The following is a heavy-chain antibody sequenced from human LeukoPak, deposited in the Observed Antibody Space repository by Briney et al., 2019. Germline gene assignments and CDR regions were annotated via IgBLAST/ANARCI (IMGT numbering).Heavy chain of an antibody. Sequence: SETLSLTCAVYGGSFSGYYWSWIRQPPGKGLEWIGEINHSGSTNYNPSLKSRVTISVDTSKNQFSLKLSSVTAADTAVYYCATPGEGGQTPFDYWGQGTLVTVSS. CDR1: GGSFSGYY. V-gene: IGHV4-34*01. CDR3: ATPGEGGQTPFDY. J-gene: IGHJ4*02. D-gene: IGHD3-16*01. CDR2: INHSGST.